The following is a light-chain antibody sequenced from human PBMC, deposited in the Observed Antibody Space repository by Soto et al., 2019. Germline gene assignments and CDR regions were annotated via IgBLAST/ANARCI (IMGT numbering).Light chain of an antibody. CDR1: SSNIGSNT. CDR3: AAWDGSLNGGV. J-gene: IGLJ2*01. CDR2: SND. Sequence: QSVLTQAPSASGTPGQRVTISCSGSSSNIGSNTVSWYQQVPGTAPKLLIYSNDQRPSGVPDRFSGSKSGTSASLAIGGLQSEDEADYYYAAWDGSLNGGVFGGGTQLTVL. V-gene: IGLV1-44*01.